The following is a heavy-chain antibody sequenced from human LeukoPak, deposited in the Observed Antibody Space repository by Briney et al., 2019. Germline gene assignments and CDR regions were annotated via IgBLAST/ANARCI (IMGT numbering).Heavy chain of an antibody. D-gene: IGHD2-21*02. CDR2: ISYSGST. V-gene: IGHV4-38-2*02. J-gene: IGHJ5*02. CDR3: ARHHEVTAQYNWFDP. CDR1: DYSISSGYY. Sequence: SETLSLTCTVSDYSISSGYYWGWIRQPPGKGLEWIGFISYSGSTNYNPSLKSRVTMSVDMSKNQFSLRLSSVTAADTAVYHCARHHEVTAQYNWFDPWGQGTLVTVSS.